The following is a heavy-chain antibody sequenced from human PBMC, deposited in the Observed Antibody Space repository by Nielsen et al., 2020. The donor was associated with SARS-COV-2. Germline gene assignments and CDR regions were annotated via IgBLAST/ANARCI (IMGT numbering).Heavy chain of an antibody. CDR1: GFTFSSYA. V-gene: IGHV3-30-3*01. D-gene: IGHD3-22*01. CDR3: ARDLGIDSSGYYHDY. Sequence: GGSLRLSCAASGFTFSSYAMHWVRQAPGKGLEWVAVISYDGSNKYYADSVKGRFTISRDNSKNTLYLQMNSLRAEDTAVYYCARDLGIDSSGYYHDYWGQGTLVTVSS. J-gene: IGHJ4*02. CDR2: ISYDGSNK.